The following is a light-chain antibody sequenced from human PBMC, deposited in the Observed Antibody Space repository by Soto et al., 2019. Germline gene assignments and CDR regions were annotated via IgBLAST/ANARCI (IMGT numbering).Light chain of an antibody. CDR3: QQYGSSR. Sequence: EIVLTQSAGTLSLSPGERATLSCRASQSVSSSYLAWYQKKPGQAPRLLIYGASSRATGIPDRFSGSGSGTDFTLTISRMEPEDFAVYYCQQYGSSRFGQGTRLEIK. J-gene: IGKJ5*01. CDR1: QSVSSSY. CDR2: GAS. V-gene: IGKV3-20*01.